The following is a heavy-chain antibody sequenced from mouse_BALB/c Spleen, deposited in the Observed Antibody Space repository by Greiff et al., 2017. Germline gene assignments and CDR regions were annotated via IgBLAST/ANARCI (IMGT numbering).Heavy chain of an antibody. Sequence: EVQLVESGGGLVQPKGSLKLSCAASGFTFNTYAMNWVRQAPGKGLEWVARIRSKSNNYATYYADSVKDRFTISRDDSQSMLYLQMNNLKTEDTAMYYCVRHGQLGLPYYAMDYWGQGTSVTVSS. CDR2: IRSKSNNYAT. CDR3: VRHGQLGLPYYAMDY. CDR1: GFTFNTYA. D-gene: IGHD3-2*01. V-gene: IGHV10-1*02. J-gene: IGHJ4*01.